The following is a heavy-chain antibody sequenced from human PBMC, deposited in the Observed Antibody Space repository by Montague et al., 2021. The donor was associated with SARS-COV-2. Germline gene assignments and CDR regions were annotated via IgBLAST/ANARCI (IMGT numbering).Heavy chain of an antibody. CDR3: ARLTAGDCSGGRCYWGTGFCN. Sequence: TLSLTCTVSGGSISSGGYYWSWIRPHPGKGLGWIGYNYYSGSTYYNPSLKSRVTISVDTSKNQFSLKLSSVTTADTAVYYCARLTAGDCSGGRCYWGTGFCNWGQGNLGTVPS. CDR1: GGSISSGGYY. V-gene: IGHV4-31*03. D-gene: IGHD2-15*01. J-gene: IGHJ4*02. CDR2: NYYSGST.